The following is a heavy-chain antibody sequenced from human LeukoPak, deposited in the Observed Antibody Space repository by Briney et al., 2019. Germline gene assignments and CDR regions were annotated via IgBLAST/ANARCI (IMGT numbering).Heavy chain of an antibody. J-gene: IGHJ5*02. CDR2: ISAYNGNT. CDR3: ARDREVRGVIRRSYNWFDP. Sequence: ASVKVSCKAFGYTFTSYGISWVRQAPGQGLEWMGWISAYNGNTNYAQKLQGRVTMTTDTSTSTAYMELRSLRSDDTAVYYCARDREVRGVIRRSYNWFDPWGQGTLVTVSS. CDR1: GYTFTSYG. V-gene: IGHV1-18*01. D-gene: IGHD3-10*01.